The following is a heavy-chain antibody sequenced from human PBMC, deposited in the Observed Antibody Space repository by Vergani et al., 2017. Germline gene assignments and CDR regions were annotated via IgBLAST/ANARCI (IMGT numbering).Heavy chain of an antibody. J-gene: IGHJ4*02. CDR1: GGTFSSYA. V-gene: IGHV1-69*01. CDR3: ARSPYCSGGSCYLAIPLEY. CDR2: IIPIFGTA. Sequence: QVQLVQSGAEVKKPGSSVKVSCKASGGTFSSYAISWVRQAPGQGLEWMGGIIPIFGTANYAQKFQGRVTITADESTSTAYMELSSLRSEDTAVYYCARSPYCSGGSCYLAIPLEYWGQGTLVTVSS. D-gene: IGHD2-15*01.